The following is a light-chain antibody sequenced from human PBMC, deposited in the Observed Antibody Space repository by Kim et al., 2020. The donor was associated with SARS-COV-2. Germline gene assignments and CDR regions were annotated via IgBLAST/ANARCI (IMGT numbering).Light chain of an antibody. Sequence: EIVLTQSPGTLSLSPGERATLSCRASQSVSRNYLAGYQQKLGQTPRLLIYGASTRAPGIPDRFSGSGSGADFTLTISSLGPEDFAVYYCQHYGGSRYTFGQGTKLEI. CDR1: QSVSRNY. V-gene: IGKV3-20*01. J-gene: IGKJ2*01. CDR3: QHYGGSRYT. CDR2: GAS.